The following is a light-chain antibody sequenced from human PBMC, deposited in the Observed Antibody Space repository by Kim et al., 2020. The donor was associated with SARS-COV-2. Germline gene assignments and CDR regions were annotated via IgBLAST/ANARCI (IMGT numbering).Light chain of an antibody. CDR3: QQSYSHPRT. J-gene: IGKJ1*01. Sequence: DIQMTQSPPSLSASVGDRVTITCRASQSISSYLNWYQQKPGKAPNLLIYAASSLQSGVPSRFSGSGSGTVFTFTISSLQPEDFATYYCQQSYSHPRTFGQGTKVDIK. CDR2: AAS. V-gene: IGKV1-39*01. CDR1: QSISSY.